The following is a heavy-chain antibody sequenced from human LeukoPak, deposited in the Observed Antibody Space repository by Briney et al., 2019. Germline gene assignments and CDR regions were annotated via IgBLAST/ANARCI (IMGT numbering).Heavy chain of an antibody. CDR1: EFTFSSYS. V-gene: IGHV3-48*01. CDR3: ARDYGRSRDYGMDV. J-gene: IGHJ6*02. CDR2: ITNSGNSK. D-gene: IGHD3-10*01. Sequence: GGSLRLSCAASEFTFSSYSMNWVRQAPGKGLEWVSYITNSGNSKSYADSVKGRFTISRDNTKNSLYLQMNGLRAEDTAVYYCARDYGRSRDYGMDVWGQGTTVTVSS.